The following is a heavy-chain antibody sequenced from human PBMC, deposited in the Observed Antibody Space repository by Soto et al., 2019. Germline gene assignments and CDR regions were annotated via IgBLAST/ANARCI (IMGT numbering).Heavy chain of an antibody. Sequence: EVQLLESGGGLVQPGGSLRLSCAASGFTFSSYAMSWVRQAPGKGLEWVSAISGSGGSTYYADSVKGRFTISRDNSKNTLYLQMNSLRAEDTAVYYCAKRVRHDILTGYPIYYYYYMDVWGKGTTVTVSS. CDR3: AKRVRHDILTGYPIYYYYYMDV. V-gene: IGHV3-23*01. D-gene: IGHD3-9*01. J-gene: IGHJ6*03. CDR1: GFTFSSYA. CDR2: ISGSGGST.